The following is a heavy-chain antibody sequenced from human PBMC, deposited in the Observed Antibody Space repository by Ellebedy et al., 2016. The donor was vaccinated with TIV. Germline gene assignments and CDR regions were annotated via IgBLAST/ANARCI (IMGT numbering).Heavy chain of an antibody. Sequence: MPSETLSLTCTVSGGSISSGELYWSWIRQHPGKGLEWIGYIHHDGTTYYNPSLRSRVTISVDTSKNQFSLKLSSVTAADTAVYYCARVLTRGTTTFDYWGQGTLVTVSP. V-gene: IGHV4-31*03. J-gene: IGHJ4*02. CDR2: IHHDGTT. D-gene: IGHD1-7*01. CDR1: GGSISSGELY. CDR3: ARVLTRGTTTFDY.